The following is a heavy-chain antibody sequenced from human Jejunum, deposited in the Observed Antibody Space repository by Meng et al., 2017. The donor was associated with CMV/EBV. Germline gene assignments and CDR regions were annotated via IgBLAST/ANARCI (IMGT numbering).Heavy chain of an antibody. V-gene: IGHV4-39*07. J-gene: IGHJ4*02. CDR2: IYYSGNT. CDR1: ASSSKSDYY. CDR3: ARDMGQQPVPVSFDY. Sequence: ASSSKSDYYWGWIRPSPGKGLEWIGSIYYSGNTYHNPSFKSRVTISVDTSKNQFSLRLTSVTAADTAVYYCARDMGQQPVPVSFDYWGQGTLVTVSS. D-gene: IGHD6-13*01.